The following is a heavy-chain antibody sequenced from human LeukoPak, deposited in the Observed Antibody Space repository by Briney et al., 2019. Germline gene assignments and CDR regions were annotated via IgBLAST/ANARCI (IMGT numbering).Heavy chain of an antibody. D-gene: IGHD1-26*01. CDR1: GGSISSSSYY. Sequence: PSETLSLTCTVSGGSISSSSYYWGWIRQPPGKGLEWIGSIHYSGSTYYNPSLKSRVTISVDTSKNQFSLKLGSVTAADTAVYYCARLSGSYFDYWGQGTLVTVSS. CDR2: IHYSGST. CDR3: ARLSGSYFDY. J-gene: IGHJ4*02. V-gene: IGHV4-39*01.